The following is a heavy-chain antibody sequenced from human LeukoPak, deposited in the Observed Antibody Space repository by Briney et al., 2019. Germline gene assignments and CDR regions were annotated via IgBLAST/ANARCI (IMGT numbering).Heavy chain of an antibody. Sequence: SETLSLTCTVSGGSISSSSYYWGWIRQPPGEGLEWIGSIYYSGSTYYNPSLKSRVTISVDTSKNQFSLKLSSVTAADTAVYYCARLWIQLWPFDYWGQGTLVTVSS. D-gene: IGHD5-18*01. J-gene: IGHJ4*02. CDR2: IYYSGST. CDR3: ARLWIQLWPFDY. CDR1: GGSISSSSYY. V-gene: IGHV4-39*01.